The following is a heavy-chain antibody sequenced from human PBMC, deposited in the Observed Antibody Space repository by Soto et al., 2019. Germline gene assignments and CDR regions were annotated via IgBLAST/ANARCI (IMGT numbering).Heavy chain of an antibody. Sequence: GGSLRLSCAVSGFMFTNYAFTWVRQAPGKGLEWVSAISLRGGYTYYADSVKGRFTISRDDSKNTLYLQMSSLRADDTAVYYCAKSYTSSPYWFDPWGQGTLVTVSS. CDR1: GFMFTNYA. CDR3: AKSYTSSPYWFDP. D-gene: IGHD6-6*01. CDR2: ISLRGGYT. J-gene: IGHJ5*02. V-gene: IGHV3-23*01.